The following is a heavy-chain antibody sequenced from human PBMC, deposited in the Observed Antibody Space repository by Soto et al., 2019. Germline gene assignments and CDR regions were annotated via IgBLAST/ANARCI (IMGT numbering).Heavy chain of an antibody. Sequence: QSGGSLRLSCAASGFTFSSYGMHWVRQAPGKGLEWVAVIWYDGSNKYYADSVKGRFTISRDNSKNTLYLQMNSLRAEDTAVYYCASAHYPYSSGWWTFDYWGQGTLVTVSS. D-gene: IGHD6-19*01. V-gene: IGHV3-33*01. CDR3: ASAHYPYSSGWWTFDY. CDR2: IWYDGSNK. J-gene: IGHJ4*02. CDR1: GFTFSSYG.